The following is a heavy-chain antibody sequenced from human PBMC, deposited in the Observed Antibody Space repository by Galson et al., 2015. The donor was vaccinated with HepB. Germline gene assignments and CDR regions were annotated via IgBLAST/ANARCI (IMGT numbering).Heavy chain of an antibody. J-gene: IGHJ3*01. Sequence: SLRLSCAASGFTFSDYGMHWVRQAPGKGLEWVAVIWSDGRIKYYADSVNGRFTISRDNSKHTVYLQMNSLRVEDTALYYCARGGPFIIFDDLYWGQGTMVTVSS. D-gene: IGHD3/OR15-3a*01. CDR1: GFTFSDYG. CDR2: IWSDGRIK. V-gene: IGHV3-33*01. CDR3: ARGGPFIIFDDLY.